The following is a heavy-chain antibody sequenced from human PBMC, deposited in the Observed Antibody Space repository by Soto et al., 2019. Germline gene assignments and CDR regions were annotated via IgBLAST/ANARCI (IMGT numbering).Heavy chain of an antibody. CDR1: GGSISSYY. J-gene: IGHJ5*02. D-gene: IGHD3-10*01. CDR3: ARQEVLLWFGEYSNWFDP. CDR2: IYYSGST. Sequence: SETLSLTCTVSGGSISSYYWSWIRQPPGKGLEWIAYIYYSGSTNYNPSLKSRVTISVDTSKNQFSLKLSSVTAADTAVYYCARQEVLLWFGEYSNWFDPWGQGTLVTVSS. V-gene: IGHV4-59*08.